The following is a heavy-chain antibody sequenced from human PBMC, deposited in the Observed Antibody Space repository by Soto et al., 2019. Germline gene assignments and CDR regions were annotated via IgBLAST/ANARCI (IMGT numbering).Heavy chain of an antibody. J-gene: IGHJ4*01. CDR3: TVDLTGRQDY. CDR1: GFTSSNYW. V-gene: IGHV3-74*01. CDR2: INRDSSTT. D-gene: IGHD1-20*01. Sequence: PGRSLRLSCAASGFTSSNYWMHWDRQAPGKVLVWGSRINRDSSTTTYADSVRGRFTISRDNAKNTLYLQMNRLRDEDTAVYYCTVDLTGRQDYWGQGALVTVSS.